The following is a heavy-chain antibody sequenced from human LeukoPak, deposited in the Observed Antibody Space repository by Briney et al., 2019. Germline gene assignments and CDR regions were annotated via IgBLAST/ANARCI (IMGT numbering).Heavy chain of an antibody. CDR2: ISASGSAI. Sequence: GGSLRLSCAASGFPLSSYSMNWVRQGPGKGLEWISYISASGSAIYYVDSVKGRVTVSRDNARNSLFLQMDSPRAEDTAVYYCVRVKGTYFDYWGPGTLVTVSS. CDR3: VRVKGTYFDY. CDR1: GFPLSSYS. J-gene: IGHJ4*02. V-gene: IGHV3-48*01. D-gene: IGHD1-1*01.